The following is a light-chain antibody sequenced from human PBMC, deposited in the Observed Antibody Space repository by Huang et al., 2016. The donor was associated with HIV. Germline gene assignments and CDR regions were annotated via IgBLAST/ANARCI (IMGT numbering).Light chain of an antibody. J-gene: IGKJ4*01. CDR1: QSICRI. V-gene: IGKV3-15*01. CDR3: QQYNNWPLT. Sequence: EIVMTQSAATLSVSPGKRGTLSCRASQSICRILAWYQQKPGQTPRLLISCASTRAADIPARFDGSGSVTDFALNISSLQSEDFSVYYCQQYNNWPLTFGGGAKVEIK. CDR2: CAS.